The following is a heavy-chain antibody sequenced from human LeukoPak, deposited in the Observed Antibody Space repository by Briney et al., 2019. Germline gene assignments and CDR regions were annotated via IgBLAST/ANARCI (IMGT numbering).Heavy chain of an antibody. D-gene: IGHD3-22*01. CDR3: AGRGLYYYDSKRYFDY. J-gene: IGHJ4*02. V-gene: IGHV4-38-2*02. CDR1: GYSISSGYY. CDR2: IYHSGST. Sequence: SETLSLTCTVSGYSISSGYYWGWIRQPPGKGLEWIGSIYHSGSTYYNPSLKSRVTISVDTSKNQFSLKLSSVTAADTAVYYCAGRGLYYYDSKRYFDYWGQGTLVIVSS.